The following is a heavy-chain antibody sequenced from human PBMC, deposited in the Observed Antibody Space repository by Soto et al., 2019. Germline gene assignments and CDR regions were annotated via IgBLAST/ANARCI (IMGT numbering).Heavy chain of an antibody. V-gene: IGHV3-23*01. CDR1: GFTFSSYA. Sequence: EVQLLESGGGLVQPGGSLRLSCAASGFTFSSYAMSWVRQAPWKGLEWVSAISGSGGSTYYAVSVKGRFTISRDNSKNTLYREMNIRRAEDMAVYYCAKSSGWFGEFDYWGQGTLVTVSS. D-gene: IGHD3-10*01. CDR2: ISGSGGST. CDR3: AKSSGWFGEFDY. J-gene: IGHJ4*02.